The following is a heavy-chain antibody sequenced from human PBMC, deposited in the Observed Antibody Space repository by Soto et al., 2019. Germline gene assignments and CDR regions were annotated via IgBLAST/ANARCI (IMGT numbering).Heavy chain of an antibody. CDR1: GGTFSSYA. D-gene: IGHD6-6*01. CDR2: IIPIFGTA. V-gene: IGHV1-69*13. CDR3: SLESSSRYYYYGMDV. J-gene: IGHJ6*02. Sequence: GASVKVSRKASGGTFSSYAISWVRQAPGQGLEWMGGIIPIFGTANYAQKFQGRVTITADESTSTAYMELSSLRSEDTAVYYCSLESSSRYYYYGMDVWGQGTTVTVSS.